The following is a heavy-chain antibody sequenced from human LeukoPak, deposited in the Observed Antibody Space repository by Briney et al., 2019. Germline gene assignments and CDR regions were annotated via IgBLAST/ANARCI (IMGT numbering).Heavy chain of an antibody. CDR2: INADGSSA. CDR3: ARDPSGYSSFDY. V-gene: IGHV3-74*01. D-gene: IGHD5-18*01. J-gene: IGHJ4*02. CDR1: GFTLSNYW. Sequence: PGGSLRLSCAASGFTLSNYWMHWVRQAPGKGLVWVSRINADGSSASYADSVKGRFTISRDNAKNTLYLQMNSLRAEDTAMYYCARDPSGYSSFDYWGQGTLVTVSS.